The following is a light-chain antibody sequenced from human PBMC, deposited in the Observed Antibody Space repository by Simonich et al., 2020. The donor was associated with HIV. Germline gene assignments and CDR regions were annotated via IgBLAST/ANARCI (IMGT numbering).Light chain of an antibody. V-gene: IGKV4-1*01. CDR3: QQYYSTPT. Sequence: DIVMTQSPDSLAGSLGERATINCKSSQSVLSSSNNKNSLVWYQKKPGQPPKLLIYWASTRESGVPDRFSGSGSGTDFTLTISSLQAEDVAVYYCQQYYSTPTFGQGTKVEIK. CDR2: WAS. CDR1: QSVLSSSNNKNS. J-gene: IGKJ1*01.